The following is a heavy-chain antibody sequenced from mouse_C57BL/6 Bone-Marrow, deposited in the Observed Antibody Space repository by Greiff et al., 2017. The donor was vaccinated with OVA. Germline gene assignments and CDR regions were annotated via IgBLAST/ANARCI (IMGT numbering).Heavy chain of an antibody. Sequence: VQLQQSGPELVKPGASVKISCKASGYAFSSSWMNWVKQRPGKGLEWIGRIYPGDGDTNYNGKFKGKATLTADKSSSTAYMHLSCLTSEDSAVYFCARSEETRTSFAYWGQGTLVTVSA. J-gene: IGHJ3*01. CDR2: IYPGDGDT. V-gene: IGHV1-82*01. D-gene: IGHD3-2*01. CDR1: GYAFSSSW. CDR3: ARSEETRTSFAY.